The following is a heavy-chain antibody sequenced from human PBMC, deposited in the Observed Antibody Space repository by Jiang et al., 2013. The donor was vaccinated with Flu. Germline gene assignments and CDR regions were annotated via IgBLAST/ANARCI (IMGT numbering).Heavy chain of an antibody. CDR3: ARDYCSGGSCYSGLVGGYFDY. J-gene: IGHJ4*02. D-gene: IGHD2-15*01. CDR1: YS. Sequence: YSMNWVRQAPGKGLEWVSYISSSSSTIYYADSVRGRFTISRDNAKNSLYLQMNSLRAEDTAVYYCARDYCSGGSCYSGLVGGYFDYWGQGTLVTVSS. CDR2: ISSSSSTI. V-gene: IGHV3-48*01.